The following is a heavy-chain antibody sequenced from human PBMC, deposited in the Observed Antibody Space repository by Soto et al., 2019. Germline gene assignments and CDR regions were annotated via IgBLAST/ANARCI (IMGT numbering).Heavy chain of an antibody. D-gene: IGHD1-20*01. V-gene: IGHV1-18*04. CDR2: ISAYNGNT. Sequence: ASVKVSCKASGYSFSSYGISWVRQAPGQGLEWMGWISAYNGNTNYVEKFQGRVAMTTDTPTSTAYMEVRSLRTDDTAVYYCTRDPPITGSLRGTPLMAVWGQGTTVTVSS. CDR3: TRDPPITGSLRGTPLMAV. CDR1: GYSFSSYG. J-gene: IGHJ6*02.